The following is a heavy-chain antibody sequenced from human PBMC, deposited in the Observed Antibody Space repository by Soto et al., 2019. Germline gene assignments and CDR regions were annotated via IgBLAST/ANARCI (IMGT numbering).Heavy chain of an antibody. CDR3: ARGGGVGVAGSAAFEM. V-gene: IGHV1-2*02. Sequence: QLHLVQSGAVVKKPGASVTVSCSASGYPVTAYYMHWVRQAPGRGLEWMGGINPATGAAKDTQTFQGRVTMTRDTSTSTVFMELSGLTSEDTAVFYCARGGGVGVAGSAAFEMWGQGTVVTVSS. CDR1: GYPVTAYY. CDR2: INPATGAA. D-gene: IGHD3-3*01. J-gene: IGHJ3*02.